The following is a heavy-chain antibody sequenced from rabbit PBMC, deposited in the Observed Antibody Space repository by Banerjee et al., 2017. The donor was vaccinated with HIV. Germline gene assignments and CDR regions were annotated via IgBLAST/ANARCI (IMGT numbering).Heavy chain of an antibody. CDR3: ARDAGYAGYGYDL. CDR2: IYPGFGIR. D-gene: IGHD6-1*01. Sequence: ELVESGGGLVQPGESLKLSCKASGIDFSSYGISWVRQAPGKGPEWIAYIYPGFGIRNYANSVKGRFTISSDSAQNTVFLQMTSLTASDTATYFCARDAGYAGYGYDLWGPGTLVTVS. V-gene: IGHV1S47*01. J-gene: IGHJ4*01. CDR1: GIDFSSYG.